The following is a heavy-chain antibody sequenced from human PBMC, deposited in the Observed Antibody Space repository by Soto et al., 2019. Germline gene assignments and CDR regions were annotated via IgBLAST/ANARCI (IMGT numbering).Heavy chain of an antibody. CDR2: FLASGGNT. V-gene: IGHV1-46*01. Sequence: ASVKVSCKASGYSFFSYYIHWVRQAPGHGLEWMGRFLASGGNTFYAQRFRGRVSMTRDTSSTNTVSLELTSLTSDDTAVYYCARGGATIFGEIDSWGQGTRVTVSS. CDR1: GYSFFSYY. J-gene: IGHJ4*02. D-gene: IGHD3-3*02. CDR3: ARGGATIFGEIDS.